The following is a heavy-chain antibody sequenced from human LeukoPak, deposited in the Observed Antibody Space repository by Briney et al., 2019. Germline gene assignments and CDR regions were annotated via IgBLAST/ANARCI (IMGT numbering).Heavy chain of an antibody. CDR3: ARDLSSGSYWAYYYYMDV. V-gene: IGHV1-8*02. D-gene: IGHD1-26*01. Sequence: ASVKVSCKASGYTFTSYDINWVRQATGQGLEWMGWMNPNSGNTGYAQKLQGRVTMTTDTSTSTAYMELRSLRSDDTAVYYCARDLSSGSYWAYYYYMDVWGKGTTVTVSS. CDR1: GYTFTSYD. CDR2: MNPNSGNT. J-gene: IGHJ6*03.